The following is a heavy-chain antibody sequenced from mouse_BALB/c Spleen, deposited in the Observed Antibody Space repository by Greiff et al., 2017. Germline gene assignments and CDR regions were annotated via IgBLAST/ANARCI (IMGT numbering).Heavy chain of an antibody. D-gene: IGHD1-2*01. CDR2: ISSGGST. Sequence: DVKLVESGGGLVKPGGSLKLSCAASGFTFSSYAMSWVRQTPEKRLEWVASISSGGSTYYPDSVKGRFTISRDNARNILYLQMSSLRSEDTAMYYCARNGYPLDYWGQGTTLTVSS. J-gene: IGHJ2*01. CDR1: GFTFSSYA. CDR3: ARNGYPLDY. V-gene: IGHV5-6-5*01.